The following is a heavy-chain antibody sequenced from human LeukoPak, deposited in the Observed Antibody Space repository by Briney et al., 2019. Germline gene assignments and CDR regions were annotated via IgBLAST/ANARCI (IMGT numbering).Heavy chain of an antibody. V-gene: IGHV3-23*01. J-gene: IGHJ4*02. CDR2: IIGTGTST. D-gene: IGHD6-6*01. CDR1: GFTFSSYA. Sequence: PGGSLRLSCAASGFTFSSYAMSWVRQAPGKGLEWVSGIIGTGTSTYYADSVKGRFTISRDNSKNTLYPQMNSLRAEDTAVYYCARDVRLDYWGQGTLVTVSS. CDR3: ARDVRLDY.